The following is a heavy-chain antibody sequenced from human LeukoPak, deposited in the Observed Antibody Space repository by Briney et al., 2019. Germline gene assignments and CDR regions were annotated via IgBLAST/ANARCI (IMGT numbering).Heavy chain of an antibody. Sequence: GGSLRLSCAASGFTFSSYEMNWVRQAPGKGLEWVSYISSGSTIYYADSVKGRFTISRDNAKNSLYLQMNSLRAEDTAVYYCASVPFKTKDYWGQGTLVTVSS. CDR3: ASVPFKTKDY. D-gene: IGHD2-8*01. J-gene: IGHJ4*02. CDR1: GFTFSSYE. CDR2: ISSGSTI. V-gene: IGHV3-48*03.